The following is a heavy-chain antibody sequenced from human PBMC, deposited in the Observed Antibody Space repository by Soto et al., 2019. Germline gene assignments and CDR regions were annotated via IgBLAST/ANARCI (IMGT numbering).Heavy chain of an antibody. J-gene: IGHJ5*02. CDR2: ISAYNGNT. Sequence: ASVKVSCKAPGYSFTSYGISWVRQAPGQGLEWMGWISAYNGNTNYAQKLQGRVTMTTDTSTSTAYMELRSLRSDDTAVYFCARVRQQLAINWFAPWGQGTQVTVFS. V-gene: IGHV1-18*01. CDR3: ARVRQQLAINWFAP. D-gene: IGHD6-13*01. CDR1: GYSFTSYG.